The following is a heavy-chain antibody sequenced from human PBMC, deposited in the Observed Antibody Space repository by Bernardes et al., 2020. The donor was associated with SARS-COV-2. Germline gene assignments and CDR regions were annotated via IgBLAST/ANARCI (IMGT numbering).Heavy chain of an antibody. CDR2: ISGDGSST. J-gene: IGHJ4*02. D-gene: IGHD3-10*01. V-gene: IGHV3-74*01. CDR3: AEGARFG. Sequence: VGALLLSCGDSGLTFRNTWMHWVRQAPGQGLVWVSRISGDGSSTSYVDSVKGRFTISRDNAKKTLYLQMNSLRVEDTAVYYCAEGARFGGGQGILVTVSS. CDR1: GLTFRNTW.